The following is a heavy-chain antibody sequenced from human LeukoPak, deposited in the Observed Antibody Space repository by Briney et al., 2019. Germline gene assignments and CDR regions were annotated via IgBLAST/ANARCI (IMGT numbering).Heavy chain of an antibody. CDR1: GFTFSSYS. J-gene: IGHJ6*03. CDR3: ARFAAGGSYYYYMDV. D-gene: IGHD6-25*01. Sequence: GGSLRLSCVASGFTFSSYSMNWVRQPPGKGLEWVSNIGTSSTTIYYADSVKGRFTISRDNAKNSLYLQMNSLRADDTAVYYCARFAAGGSYYYYMDVWGKGTTVTVSS. V-gene: IGHV3-48*01. CDR2: IGTSSTTI.